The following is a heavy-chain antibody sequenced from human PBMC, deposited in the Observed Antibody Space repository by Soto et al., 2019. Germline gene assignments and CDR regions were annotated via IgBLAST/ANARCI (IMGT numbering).Heavy chain of an antibody. CDR2: IWYDGSNK. V-gene: IGHV3-33*01. CDR3: ARDRSISLDGMDV. J-gene: IGHJ6*02. Sequence: ESGGGVVQPGRSLRLSCAASGFTFSRYGMHWVRQAPDKGLEWVAVIWYDGSNKYYADSVKGRFTISRDNSKNTLYLQVNSLRAEDTAVYYCARDRSISLDGMDVWGQGTTVTVSS. CDR1: GFTFSRYG. D-gene: IGHD6-13*01.